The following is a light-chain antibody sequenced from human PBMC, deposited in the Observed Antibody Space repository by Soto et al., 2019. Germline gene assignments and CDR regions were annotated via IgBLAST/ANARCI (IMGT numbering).Light chain of an antibody. CDR2: DTS. J-gene: IGKJ1*01. Sequence: EVVLTQSPATLSLSPGEGATLSCRASQSIGNYLAWFRQTPGQAPRLLIYDTSIRATGIPARFSGSGSGTDFTLTISSLEAEDFAVYYCQQRSDWPPTFGQGTKVDIK. CDR3: QQRSDWPPT. CDR1: QSIGNY. V-gene: IGKV3-11*01.